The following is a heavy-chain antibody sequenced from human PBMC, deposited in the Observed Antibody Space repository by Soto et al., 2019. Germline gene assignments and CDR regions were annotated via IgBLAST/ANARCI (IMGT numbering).Heavy chain of an antibody. Sequence: QPGGSLRLSCAASGFTFSSYEMNWVRQAPGKGLEWVSYISSSGSTIYYADSVKGRFTISRDNAKNSLYLQMNSLRAEDTAVYYCARGPDRGGLYNWNYERYNDAFDIWGQGTMVTVSS. CDR1: GFTFSSYE. V-gene: IGHV3-48*03. D-gene: IGHD1-7*01. J-gene: IGHJ3*02. CDR3: ARGPDRGGLYNWNYERYNDAFDI. CDR2: ISSSGSTI.